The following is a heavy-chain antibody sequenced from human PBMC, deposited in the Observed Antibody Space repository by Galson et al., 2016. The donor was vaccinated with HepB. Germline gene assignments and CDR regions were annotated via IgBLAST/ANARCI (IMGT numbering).Heavy chain of an antibody. CDR1: GGSISSGGYY. CDR3: ARGLRGWFRELSAPDY. CDR2: IYYSGST. J-gene: IGHJ4*02. Sequence: TLSLTCTVSGGSISSGGYYWSWIRQHPGKGLEWIGYIYYSGSTYYNPSLQSRVIMSVDTSKNQFSLRLSSVTAADPAVYYCARGLRGWFRELSAPDYWGQGTLVTVSS. D-gene: IGHD3-10*01. V-gene: IGHV4-31*03.